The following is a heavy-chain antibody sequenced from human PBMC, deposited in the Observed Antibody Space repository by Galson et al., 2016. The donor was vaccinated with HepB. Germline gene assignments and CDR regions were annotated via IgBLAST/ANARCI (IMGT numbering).Heavy chain of an antibody. Sequence: GLEWVAFISYDGSNKKYADSVKGRFTISRDNSKKTLYLQMNSLRAEDTAVYYCAKDGRIYCSSASCHDHFHYWGQGTLVTASS. V-gene: IGHV3-30*18. D-gene: IGHD2-2*01. CDR2: ISYDGSNK. CDR3: AKDGRIYCSSASCHDHFHY. J-gene: IGHJ4*02.